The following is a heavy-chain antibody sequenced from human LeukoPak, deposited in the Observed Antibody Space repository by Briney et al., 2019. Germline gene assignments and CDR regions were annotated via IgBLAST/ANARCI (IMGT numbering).Heavy chain of an antibody. CDR3: ARDSVVVAALFHY. D-gene: IGHD2-15*01. CDR1: GFTFSSYS. CDR2: ISSSSSYI. J-gene: IGHJ4*02. Sequence: PGGSLRLSCAASGFTFSSYSMNWVRQAPGKGLEWVSSISSSSSYIYYADSVKGRFTISRDNAKNSLYLQMNSLRAEDTAVYYCARDSVVVAALFHYWGQGTLVTVSS. V-gene: IGHV3-21*01.